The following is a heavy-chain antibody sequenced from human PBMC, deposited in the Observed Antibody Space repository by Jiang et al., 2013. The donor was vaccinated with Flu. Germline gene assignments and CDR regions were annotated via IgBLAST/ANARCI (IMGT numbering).Heavy chain of an antibody. Sequence: EWMGWINTNTGNPTYAQGFTGRFVFSLDTSVSTAYLQISSLKAEDTAVYYCARVGFDYWGQGTLVTVSS. CDR2: INTNTGNP. V-gene: IGHV7-4-1*02. CDR3: ARVGFDY. J-gene: IGHJ4*02.